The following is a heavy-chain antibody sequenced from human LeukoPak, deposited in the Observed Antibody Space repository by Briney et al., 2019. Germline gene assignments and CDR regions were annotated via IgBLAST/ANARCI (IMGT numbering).Heavy chain of an antibody. CDR3: ARDYGGNSFIDY. CDR1: GFTFSSYS. D-gene: IGHD4-23*01. Sequence: PGGSLRLSCAASGFTFSSYSMNWVRQAPGKGLEWISYISSYGSTIYYADSVKGRFTISRDNAKNSLYLQMNSLRDEDTAVYYCARDYGGNSFIDYWGQGTLVTVSS. J-gene: IGHJ4*02. CDR2: ISSYGSTI. V-gene: IGHV3-48*02.